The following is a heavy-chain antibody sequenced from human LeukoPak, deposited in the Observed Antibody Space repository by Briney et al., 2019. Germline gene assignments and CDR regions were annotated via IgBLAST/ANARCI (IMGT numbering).Heavy chain of an antibody. CDR3: ASGDYHDSSGYPTYFDS. J-gene: IGHJ4*02. V-gene: IGHV3-30-3*01. D-gene: IGHD3-22*01. CDR1: GFTFSNYA. CDR2: ISYDGNNK. Sequence: GGSLRLSCAASGFTFSNYATDWVRQAPGKGLEWVAVISYDGNNKYYADSVKGRFTISRDDSKNTLYLQMNSLRTEDTAVYYCASGDYHDSSGYPTYFDSWGQGTLVTVSS.